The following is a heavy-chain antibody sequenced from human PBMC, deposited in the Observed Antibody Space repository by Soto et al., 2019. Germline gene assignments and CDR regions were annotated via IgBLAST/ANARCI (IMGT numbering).Heavy chain of an antibody. J-gene: IGHJ4*02. CDR3: ARGLSAVTVVTCYFDF. CDR2: IYCSGNT. Sequence: QVHLQESGPGLVKPSQTLSLNCTVSGGSISSSDYYWSWIRQPPGKGLEWIGYIYCSGNTYYNPSLKSRLTISVDTSKNQFSLKLNSVTAADTALYYCARGLSAVTVVTCYFDFWGQGTLVTVSS. D-gene: IGHD4-17*01. CDR1: GGSISSSDYY. V-gene: IGHV4-31*03.